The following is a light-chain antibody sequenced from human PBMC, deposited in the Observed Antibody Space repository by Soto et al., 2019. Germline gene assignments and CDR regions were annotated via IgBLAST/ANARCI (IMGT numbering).Light chain of an antibody. CDR1: SGSIDSNY. V-gene: IGLV6-57*04. Sequence: NFMLTQPHSVSESPGKTVTISCTRSSGSIDSNYVQWYQQRPGSAPTTVIYEDTRRPSGVPDRFSGSIDSSANSASLTISGLKTEDEADYFCQSHDLAVVFGGGTKLTAL. J-gene: IGLJ2*01. CDR2: EDT. CDR3: QSHDLAVV.